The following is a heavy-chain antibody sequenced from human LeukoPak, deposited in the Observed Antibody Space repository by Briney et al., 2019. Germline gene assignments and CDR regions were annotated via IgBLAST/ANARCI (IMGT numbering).Heavy chain of an antibody. J-gene: IGHJ4*02. CDR3: ILLRGTYLDS. D-gene: IGHD3-22*01. Sequence: GGSLRLSCAASGFTFSSYSMNWVRQAPGTGLEWVGRIYSKTDGGTTDYAAPVKGRFTISRDDSKNTLYLQMNSLKTEDTAVYYCILLRGTYLDSWGQGALVTVSS. CDR2: IYSKTDGGTT. V-gene: IGHV3-15*01. CDR1: GFTFSSYS.